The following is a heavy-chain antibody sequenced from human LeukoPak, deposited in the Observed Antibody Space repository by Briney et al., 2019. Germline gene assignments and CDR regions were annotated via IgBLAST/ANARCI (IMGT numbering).Heavy chain of an antibody. J-gene: IGHJ5*02. CDR3: AREERPGVRGVDTNWFDP. CDR2: IYYSGST. V-gene: IGHV4-59*01. CDR1: GGSISSYY. D-gene: IGHD3-10*01. Sequence: SETLSLTCTVSGGSISSYYWSWLRQPPGKGLEWVGYIYYSGSTNYNPSLKSRVTISVDTSKNQFSLNLSSVTAADTAVYYCAREERPGVRGVDTNWFDPWGQGTLVTVSS.